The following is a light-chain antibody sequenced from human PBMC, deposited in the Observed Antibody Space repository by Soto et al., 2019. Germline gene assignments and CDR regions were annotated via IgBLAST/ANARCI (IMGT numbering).Light chain of an antibody. V-gene: IGKV1-5*01. CDR1: QSISNW. CDR3: QQYNSYS. CDR2: HAS. J-gene: IGKJ1*01. Sequence: DIQMTQSPSTLPASVGDRVTITCRASQSISNWLAWYQHKPGTAPKVLIYHASNLQSGVPSRFSGSGSGTEFTLTISSLQPDDLATYYCQQYNSYSFGQGTKVDI.